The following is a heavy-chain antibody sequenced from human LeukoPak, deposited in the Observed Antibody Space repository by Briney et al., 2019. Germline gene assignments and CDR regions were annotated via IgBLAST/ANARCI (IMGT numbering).Heavy chain of an antibody. Sequence: ASVKVSCKASGYTFTSSDFTWVRQAPGQRLGGMGWISVYNGNTNYALKFQGRVTMTTDTSTSTVYMELRSLRSDDTAVYYCASTRGYGGYDIDYWGQGTLVTVSS. CDR2: ISVYNGNT. CDR1: GYTFTSSD. D-gene: IGHD5-12*01. J-gene: IGHJ4*02. CDR3: ASTRGYGGYDIDY. V-gene: IGHV1-18*01.